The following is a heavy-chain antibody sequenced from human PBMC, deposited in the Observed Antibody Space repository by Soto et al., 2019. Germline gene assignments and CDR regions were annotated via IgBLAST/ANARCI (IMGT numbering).Heavy chain of an antibody. Sequence: SETLSLTCALQGRCFRGYHWSWIRQPPGTGLEWIGEINHSGSTNYNPSLKSRDTISVDTPNNQLPLKLSSVTAADTAVYYCARSLYDSSGYSPRYFDYWGQGTLVTVSS. CDR1: GRCFRGYH. CDR3: ARSLYDSSGYSPRYFDY. V-gene: IGHV4-34*01. CDR2: INHSGST. J-gene: IGHJ4*02. D-gene: IGHD3-22*01.